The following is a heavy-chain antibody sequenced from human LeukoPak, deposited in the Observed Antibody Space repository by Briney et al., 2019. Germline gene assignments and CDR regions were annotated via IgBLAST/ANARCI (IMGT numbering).Heavy chain of an antibody. D-gene: IGHD3-10*01. CDR2: ISHSGGT. Sequence: PSETPSLTCSVSGGSFSDSYWIWIRQSPDMGLQWIGEISHSGGTNFHPSLKSRLTMSVDTSKNQFSLKLTSVTAADSGIYYCARDSYIIGRGFDPWGHGTLVTVSS. CDR1: GGSFSDSY. CDR3: ARDSYIIGRGFDP. V-gene: IGHV4-34*01. J-gene: IGHJ5*02.